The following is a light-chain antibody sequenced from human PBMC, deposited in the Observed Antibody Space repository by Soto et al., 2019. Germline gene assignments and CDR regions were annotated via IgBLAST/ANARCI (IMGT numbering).Light chain of an antibody. CDR2: DAY. Sequence: EIVWKESPSRLSQSLGARASLSCSACHSVSSYLALYQQKPGQAPRLLIYDAYNRATGTPARFSGSGSGTDFSLTISSRVPEDFAGYYYQQRSNGPPWTFGQGTKVDIK. CDR1: HSVSSY. CDR3: QQRSNGPPWT. V-gene: IGKV3-11*01. J-gene: IGKJ1*01.